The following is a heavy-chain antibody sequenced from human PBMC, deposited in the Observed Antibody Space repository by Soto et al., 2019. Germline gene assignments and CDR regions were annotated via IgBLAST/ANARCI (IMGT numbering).Heavy chain of an antibody. CDR2: ISGSGGST. CDR1: GFTFSSYS. CDR3: AKGTETDIVVVVAAKGYYYYGMDV. J-gene: IGHJ6*02. V-gene: IGHV3-23*01. Sequence: GGSLRLSCAASGFTFSSYSMNWVRQAPGKGLEWVSAISGSGGSTYYADSVKGRFTISRDNSKNTLYLQMNSLRAEDTAVYYCAKGTETDIVVVVAAKGYYYYGMDVWGQGTTVTVSS. D-gene: IGHD2-15*01.